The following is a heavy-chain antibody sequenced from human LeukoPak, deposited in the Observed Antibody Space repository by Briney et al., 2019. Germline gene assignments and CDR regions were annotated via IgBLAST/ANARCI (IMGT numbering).Heavy chain of an antibody. CDR2: INHSGST. Sequence: PSETLSLTCAVYGGXFSGYYCSWIRQPPGKGLEWIGEINHSGSTNYNPSLKSRVTMSVDKSRNQFSLNLSSVTAADTAVYYCARLDSSGYHTAFDIWGQGTMVTVSS. CDR1: GGXFSGYY. J-gene: IGHJ3*02. CDR3: ARLDSSGYHTAFDI. D-gene: IGHD3-22*01. V-gene: IGHV4-34*01.